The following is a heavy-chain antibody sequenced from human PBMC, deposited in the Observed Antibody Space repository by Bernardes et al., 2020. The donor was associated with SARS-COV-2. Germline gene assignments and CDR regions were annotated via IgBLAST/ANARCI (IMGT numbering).Heavy chain of an antibody. CDR3: AREGASDF. Sequence: VKVTRKASGYTFTTYDINWVRQAGGQELEWVGWMNPNSGNTGAPQKFQGRATLTRDISINTAHMELSSLSSEDTAVYFCAREGASDFWGQGTLVTVPS. CDR2: MNPNSGNT. J-gene: IGHJ4*02. V-gene: IGHV1-8*01. CDR1: GYTFTTYD.